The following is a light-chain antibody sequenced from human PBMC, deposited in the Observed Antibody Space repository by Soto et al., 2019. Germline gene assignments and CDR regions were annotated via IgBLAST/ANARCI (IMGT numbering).Light chain of an antibody. Sequence: EIVLTQSPGTLSLSPGERATLSCRASQTVSTSSLAWYQRKPGQAPRLLIYSASSRATGIPDRFSGSGSGTTFPLTISRLEPEDFAVYFCQQYGSSPTFGQGSKVEI. V-gene: IGKV3-20*01. CDR3: QQYGSSPT. CDR2: SAS. CDR1: QTVSTSS. J-gene: IGKJ1*01.